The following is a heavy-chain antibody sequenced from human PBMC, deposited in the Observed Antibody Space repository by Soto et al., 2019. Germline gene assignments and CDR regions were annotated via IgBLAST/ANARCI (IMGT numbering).Heavy chain of an antibody. D-gene: IGHD6-13*01. J-gene: IGHJ6*02. Sequence: QVQLVQSGAEVKKPGASVKVSCKASGFTFSAYYIYWVRQAPGQGLEWIGWINPNSGGTNNAQQFRGRVTLTRDTSTSTVYMELSALIPDDTAVYYCARSLLDEYSSSWRSAYYGMDVWGQGTTVTVSS. CDR3: ARSLLDEYSSSWRSAYYGMDV. CDR1: GFTFSAYY. CDR2: INPNSGGT. V-gene: IGHV1-2*02.